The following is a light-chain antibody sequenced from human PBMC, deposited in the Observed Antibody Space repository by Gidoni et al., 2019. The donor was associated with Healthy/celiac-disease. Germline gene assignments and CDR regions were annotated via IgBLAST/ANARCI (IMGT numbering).Light chain of an antibody. V-gene: IGKV1-33*01. CDR1: QAISNY. CDR3: QQYDKLPYT. Sequence: DIQMTQSPSSLSASVGDRVTITCQASQAISNYFNWYQQKPGKAPKLLIYDASTLETGVPSRCSGSGAGTHFTFTISSLQPEDIASYYCQQYDKLPYTFGRGTKLDI. CDR2: DAS. J-gene: IGKJ2*01.